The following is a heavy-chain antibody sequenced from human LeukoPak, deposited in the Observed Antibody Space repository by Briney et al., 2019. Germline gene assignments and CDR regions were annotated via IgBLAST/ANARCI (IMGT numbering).Heavy chain of an antibody. J-gene: IGHJ4*02. CDR2: ISGSGGST. D-gene: IGHD2-2*01. Sequence: GGSLRLSCAASGFTFSNYAMSWVRQAPGKGLEWVSAISGSGGSTYYADSVKGRFTISRDNSKNTLYLQMNSLRAEDTAAYYCAKEGGRYCSSTSCYKIHWGQGTLVTVSS. V-gene: IGHV3-23*01. CDR1: GFTFSNYA. CDR3: AKEGGRYCSSTSCYKIH.